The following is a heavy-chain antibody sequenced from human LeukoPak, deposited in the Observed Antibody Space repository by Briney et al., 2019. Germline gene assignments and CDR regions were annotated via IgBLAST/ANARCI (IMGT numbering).Heavy chain of an antibody. Sequence: PSETLSLTCTVSGGSISSYYWSWIRQPPGKGLEWIGYIYYSGSTNYNPSLKSRVTTSVDTSKNQFSLKLSSVTAADTAVYYCARGVVVAAFDYWGQGTLVTVSS. CDR2: IYYSGST. J-gene: IGHJ4*02. CDR3: ARGVVVAAFDY. CDR1: GGSISSYY. V-gene: IGHV4-59*01. D-gene: IGHD2-15*01.